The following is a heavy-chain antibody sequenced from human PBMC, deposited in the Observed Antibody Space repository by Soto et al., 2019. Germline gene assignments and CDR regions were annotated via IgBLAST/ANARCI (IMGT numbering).Heavy chain of an antibody. CDR1: GFSLSTSGVG. D-gene: IGHD3-16*02. J-gene: IGHJ4*02. Sequence: QITLKESGPTLVKPTQTLTLTCTFSGFSLSTSGVGVGWIRQPPGKALEWLALIYWDDDKRYSPSLKSRLTITKYTSKNQVVLTMTNMDPVDTATYYCAHSDYDYVWGSYRYGYWGQGTLVTVSS. CDR3: AHSDYDYVWGSYRYGY. CDR2: IYWDDDK. V-gene: IGHV2-5*02.